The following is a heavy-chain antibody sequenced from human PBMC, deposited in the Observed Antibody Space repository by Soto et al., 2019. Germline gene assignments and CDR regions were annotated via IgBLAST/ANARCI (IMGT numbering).Heavy chain of an antibody. CDR2: IYWDDDK. D-gene: IGHD3-3*01. J-gene: IGHJ4*02. CDR3: AHRVLRTVFGLVTTTAIYFDF. CDR1: GFSLTTSGVG. V-gene: IGHV2-5*02. Sequence: QITLKESGPTVVKPTETLTLTCTFSGFSLTTSGVGVGWVRQSPGKAPEWLAPIYWDDDKRYSTSLKSRLTITKETSKNQVVLTMANVDPADTATYYCAHRVLRTVFGLVTTTAIYFDFWGQGTPVVVSS.